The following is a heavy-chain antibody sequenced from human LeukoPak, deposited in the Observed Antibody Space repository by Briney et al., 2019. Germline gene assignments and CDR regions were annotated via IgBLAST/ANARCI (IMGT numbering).Heavy chain of an antibody. CDR1: DDSITMYY. CDR3: ARGGLDYYDSSGSPSARYYYYMDV. Sequence: SETLSLTCSVSDDSITMYYWTWIRQPPGKGLEWIGYIYYSGSTNYNPSLKSRVTISVDTSKNQFSLKLSSVTAADTAVYYCARGGLDYYDSSGSPSARYYYYMDVWGKGTTVTVSS. V-gene: IGHV4-59*01. J-gene: IGHJ6*03. CDR2: IYYSGST. D-gene: IGHD3-22*01.